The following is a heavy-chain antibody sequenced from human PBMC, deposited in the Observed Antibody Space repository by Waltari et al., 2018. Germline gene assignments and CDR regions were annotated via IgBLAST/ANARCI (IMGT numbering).Heavy chain of an antibody. J-gene: IGHJ6*03. CDR1: GGSISSHY. CDR3: ARGGGIAARTRVYYMDV. CDR2: IYYSGST. Sequence: QVQLQESGPGLVKPSETLSLTCTVSGGSISSHYWSWIRQPPGKGLEWIGYIYYSGSTNYNPSLKSLVTISVDTSKNQFSLKLSSVTAADTAVYYCARGGGIAARTRVYYMDVWGKGTTVTVSS. D-gene: IGHD6-6*01. V-gene: IGHV4-59*11.